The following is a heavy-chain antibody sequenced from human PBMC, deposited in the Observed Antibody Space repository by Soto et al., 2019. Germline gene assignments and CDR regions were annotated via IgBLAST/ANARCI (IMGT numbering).Heavy chain of an antibody. Sequence: SQTLSLTCTVAGGSISSFYWSWIRQSPGKGLEWTGYIHYSGSTKSNPSLKSRVTISVDTSKNQFSLKLSSVTAADTAVYYCAKTPITMVRGVRSYYSYMAVWGKGTTVPVS. D-gene: IGHD3-10*01. J-gene: IGHJ6*03. CDR2: IHYSGST. V-gene: IGHV4-59*08. CDR3: AKTPITMVRGVRSYYSYMAV. CDR1: GGSISSFY.